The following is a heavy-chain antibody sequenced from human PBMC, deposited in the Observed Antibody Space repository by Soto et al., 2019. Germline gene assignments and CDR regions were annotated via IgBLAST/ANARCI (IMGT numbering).Heavy chain of an antibody. J-gene: IGHJ3*02. V-gene: IGHV3-15*01. CDR1: GFTFSNAW. Sequence: PGGSLRLSCAASGFTFSNAWMSWVRQAPGKGLGWVGRIKSKTDGGTTDYAAPVKGRFTISRDDSKNTLYLQMNSLKTEDTAVYYCTTPSDYGDGDAFDIWGQGTMVTVSS. CDR3: TTPSDYGDGDAFDI. CDR2: IKSKTDGGTT. D-gene: IGHD4-17*01.